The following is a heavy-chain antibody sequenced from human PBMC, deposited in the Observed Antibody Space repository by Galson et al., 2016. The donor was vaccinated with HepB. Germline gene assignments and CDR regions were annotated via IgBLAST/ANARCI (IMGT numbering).Heavy chain of an antibody. CDR1: GYTFTSYA. D-gene: IGHD2-2*01. CDR2: INAGNGNT. Sequence: SVKVSCKASGYTFTSYAMHWVRQAPGQRLEWMGWINAGNGNTKYSQKLQGRVTIARDTSASTAYMELSSLRSEDTAVYYCARDRGAPAAISIYNWFDPWGQGTLVTVSS. V-gene: IGHV1-3*01. J-gene: IGHJ5*02. CDR3: ARDRGAPAAISIYNWFDP.